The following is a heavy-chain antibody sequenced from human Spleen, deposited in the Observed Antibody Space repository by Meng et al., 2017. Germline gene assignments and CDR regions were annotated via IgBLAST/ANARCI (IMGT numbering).Heavy chain of an antibody. CDR3: ARGPTTMAHDFDY. CDR1: GGSISSIDW. CDR2: IYHGGDT. V-gene: IGHV4-4*02. D-gene: IGHD4-11*01. J-gene: IGHJ4*02. Sequence: VRLQDAGPGVVEPWGTLSPPCVFPGGSISSIDWWSWVRQPPGKGLEWIGEIYHGGDTNYNPSLKSRVTISVDTSQNNLSLKLSSVTAADSAVYYCARGPTTMAHDFDYWGQGTLVTVSS.